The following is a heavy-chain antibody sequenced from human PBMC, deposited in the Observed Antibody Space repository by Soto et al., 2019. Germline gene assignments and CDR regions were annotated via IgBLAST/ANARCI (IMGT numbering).Heavy chain of an antibody. V-gene: IGHV1-18*03. J-gene: IGHJ6*02. CDR2: ISGYNGNT. Sequence: QVQVVQSGDEVKKPGASVKVSCKASGYTFTNYGFSWVRQAPGQGLEWMGWISGYNGNTKYAEKFQGRVTMTTDTSTSTAHMELRSLRSDDMAVYYCAREGQAPYYYYGMAVWGQGTAVTVSS. CDR1: GYTFTNYG. CDR3: AREGQAPYYYYGMAV.